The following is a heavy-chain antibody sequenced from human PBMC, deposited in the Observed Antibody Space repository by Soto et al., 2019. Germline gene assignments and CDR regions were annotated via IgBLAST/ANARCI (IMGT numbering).Heavy chain of an antibody. V-gene: IGHV1-69*08. D-gene: IGHD3-22*01. Sequence: QVQLVQSGAEVKKPGSSVKVSCKASGGTFSSYTISWVRQAPGQGLEWMGRIIPILGIANYAQKFQGRVTITADKSTSTAYMELSSLRSEDTAVYYCARENYYDSSGYQQFDYWGQGTLVTVSS. CDR2: IIPILGIA. CDR3: ARENYYDSSGYQQFDY. J-gene: IGHJ4*02. CDR1: GGTFSSYT.